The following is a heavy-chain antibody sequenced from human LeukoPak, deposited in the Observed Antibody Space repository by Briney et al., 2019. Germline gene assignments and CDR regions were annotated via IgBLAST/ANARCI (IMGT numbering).Heavy chain of an antibody. CDR2: NSGGST. D-gene: IGHD6-19*01. CDR1: GFTFSSYA. J-gene: IGHJ4*02. Sequence: GGSLRLSCAASGFTFSSYAMYWVRQAPGKGLEWVSSNSGGSTYYADSVKGRFSISRDNSKNTLYLQMNSLRAEDTAVYYCAKDLGSSGWYIDYWGQGTLVTVSS. CDR3: AKDLGSSGWYIDY. V-gene: IGHV3-23*01.